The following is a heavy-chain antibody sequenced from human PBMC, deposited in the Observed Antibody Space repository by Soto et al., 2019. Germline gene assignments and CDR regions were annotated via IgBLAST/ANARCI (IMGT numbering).Heavy chain of an antibody. J-gene: IGHJ6*02. D-gene: IGHD6-13*01. Sequence: SVKVSCKASGGTFSSYAISWVRQAPGQGLEWMGGIIPIFGTANYAQKFQGRVTITADESTSTAYMELSSLRSEDTAVYYCAGERHVEQQLVGYYYYGMDVWGQGTTVTVSS. CDR2: IIPIFGTA. V-gene: IGHV1-69*13. CDR1: GGTFSSYA. CDR3: AGERHVEQQLVGYYYYGMDV.